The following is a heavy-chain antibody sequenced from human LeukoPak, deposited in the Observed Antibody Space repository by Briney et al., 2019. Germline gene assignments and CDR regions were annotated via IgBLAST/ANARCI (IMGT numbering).Heavy chain of an antibody. CDR1: GFTFSSYE. V-gene: IGHV3-48*03. D-gene: IGHD3-22*01. CDR3: ARDPIYYDSSGN. Sequence: PGGSLRLSCAASGFTFSSYEMNWVRQAPGKGLEWVSYISSSGSTIYYADSVKGRFTISRDNAKNSLYQQMNSLRAEDTAVYYCARDPIYYDSSGNWGQGTLVTVSS. CDR2: ISSSGSTI. J-gene: IGHJ4*02.